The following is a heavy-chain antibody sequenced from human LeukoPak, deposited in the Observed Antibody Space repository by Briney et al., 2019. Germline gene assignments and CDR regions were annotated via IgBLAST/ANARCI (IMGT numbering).Heavy chain of an antibody. J-gene: IGHJ4*02. D-gene: IGHD3-16*02. V-gene: IGHV4-38-2*01. CDR3: ARARVYDYVWGSYRHTFLDY. CDR1: GYSISSGYY. Sequence: SETLSLTCAVSGYSISSGYYWGWIRQPPGKGLEWIGEINHSGSTNYNPSLKSRVTISVDTSKNQFSLKLSSVTAADTAVYYCARARVYDYVWGSYRHTFLDYWGQGTLVTVSS. CDR2: INHSGST.